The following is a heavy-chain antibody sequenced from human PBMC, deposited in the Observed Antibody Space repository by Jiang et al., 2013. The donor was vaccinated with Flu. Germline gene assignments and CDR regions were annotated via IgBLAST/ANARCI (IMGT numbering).Heavy chain of an antibody. CDR1: GFTFSISG. CDR3: AKDLTLYCGGDCSVFDY. CDR2: ISFDGNNK. D-gene: IGHD2-21*01. V-gene: IGHV3-30*18. Sequence: QLLESGGNVVQPGKSLRLSCAASGFTFSISGMHWVRQAPGKGLEWVAVISFDGNNKHYADSVKGRFTISRDNSNNTVPLHMNRLRLEDTAVYYCAKDLTLYCGGDCSVFDYWGRGTLVTVSS. J-gene: IGHJ4*02.